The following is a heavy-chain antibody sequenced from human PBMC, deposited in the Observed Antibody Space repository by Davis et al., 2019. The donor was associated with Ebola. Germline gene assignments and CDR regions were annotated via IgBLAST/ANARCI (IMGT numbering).Heavy chain of an antibody. CDR3: ARGPSIAVADTIDY. J-gene: IGHJ4*02. Sequence: MPSETLSLTCAVYAGSFSGYYWRWIRQPPGKGLEWIGEINHSGSTNYNPSLKSRVTISVDTSKNQFSLKLSSVTATDTAVYYCARGPSIAVADTIDYWGQGTLVTVSS. D-gene: IGHD6-19*01. CDR2: INHSGST. CDR1: AGSFSGYY. V-gene: IGHV4-34*01.